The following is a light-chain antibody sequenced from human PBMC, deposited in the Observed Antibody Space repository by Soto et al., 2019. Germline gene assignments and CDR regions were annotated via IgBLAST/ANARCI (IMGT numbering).Light chain of an antibody. Sequence: QSALTQPRSVSGSPGQSVTISCTGNSSDVGGYNYVSWYRQHPGKAPKLMIYDVSKRPSGVPDRFSGSKSGNTASLTISGLQAEDEADYYCCSYAGSYTWVFVTGTKLTFL. J-gene: IGLJ1*01. V-gene: IGLV2-11*01. CDR2: DVS. CDR3: CSYAGSYTWV. CDR1: SSDVGGYNY.